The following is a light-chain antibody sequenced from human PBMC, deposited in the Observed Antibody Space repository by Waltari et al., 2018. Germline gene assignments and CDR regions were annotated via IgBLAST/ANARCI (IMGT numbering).Light chain of an antibody. CDR3: CSYAGADTSVL. CDR2: DVN. CDR1: SSDIVDFDF. V-gene: IGLV2-11*01. Sequence: QSALTQPRSVSGSPGQSVTISCTGTSSDIVDFDFVSWYQQYPGQAPKLMIYDVNKRPPGVPDRFSASKSGNTASLTISGLLNEDEADYYCCSYAGADTSVLFGGGTTVTVL. J-gene: IGLJ2*01.